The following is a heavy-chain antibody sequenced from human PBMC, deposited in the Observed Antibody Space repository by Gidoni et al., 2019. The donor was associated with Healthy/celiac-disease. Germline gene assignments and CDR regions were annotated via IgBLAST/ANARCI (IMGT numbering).Heavy chain of an antibody. J-gene: IGHJ4*02. CDR2: INHSGST. D-gene: IGHD2-15*01. CDR3: ARDRGCSGGSCYSN. CDR1: GGSFRGNY. Sequence: QVQLQQWRAGLLKPSETLSLTCAVHGGSFRGNYWRWIRQPPGKGLEWSGEINHSGSTNYNPSLKSRVTISVDKSKNQFSLKLSAVTAADTAVYYCARDRGCSGGSCYSNWGQGTLVTVSS. V-gene: IGHV4-34*01.